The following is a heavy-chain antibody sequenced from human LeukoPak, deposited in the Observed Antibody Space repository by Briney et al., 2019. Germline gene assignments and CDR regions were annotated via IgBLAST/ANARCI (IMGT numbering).Heavy chain of an antibody. D-gene: IGHD3-16*02. CDR3: ARDLILRDYVWGSYLGQLDY. CDR1: GGSISSSSYY. V-gene: IGHV4-39*07. J-gene: IGHJ4*02. Sequence: PSETLSLTCTVSGGSISSSSYYWGWIRQPPGKGLEWIGSIYYSGSTYYNPSPKSRVTISVDTSKNQFSLKLSSVTAADTAVYYCARDLILRDYVWGSYLGQLDYWGQGTLVTVSS. CDR2: IYYSGST.